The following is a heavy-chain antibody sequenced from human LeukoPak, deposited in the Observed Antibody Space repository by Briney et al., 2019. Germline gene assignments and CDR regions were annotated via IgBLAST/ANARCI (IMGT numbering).Heavy chain of an antibody. CDR1: GGSISSGGYS. Sequence: PSETLSLTCAVSGGSISSGGYSWSWIRQPPGKGLEWIGYIYHSGSTYYNPSLKSRVTISVDRSKNQFSLKLSSVTVADTALYYCARRETTKGDYFDYWGQGTLVTVSS. CDR3: ARRETTKGDYFDY. V-gene: IGHV4-30-2*01. CDR2: IYHSGST. J-gene: IGHJ4*02. D-gene: IGHD1-7*01.